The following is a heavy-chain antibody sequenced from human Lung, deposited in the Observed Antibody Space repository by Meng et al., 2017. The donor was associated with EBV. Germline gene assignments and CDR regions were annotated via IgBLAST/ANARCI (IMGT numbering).Heavy chain of an antibody. J-gene: IGHJ4*02. Sequence: QAQLQQWGAVLLKPSETLSLTCGVSGRSFSSSYWSWIRQPPGKGLEWIGQINYSGITNYNPSLRSRVTISVDTSKNQFSLSLNSVTAADTAVYYCARVTLWFGELEYWGQGTLVTVSS. CDR2: INYSGIT. CDR1: GRSFSSSY. V-gene: IGHV4-34*01. CDR3: ARVTLWFGELEY. D-gene: IGHD3-10*01.